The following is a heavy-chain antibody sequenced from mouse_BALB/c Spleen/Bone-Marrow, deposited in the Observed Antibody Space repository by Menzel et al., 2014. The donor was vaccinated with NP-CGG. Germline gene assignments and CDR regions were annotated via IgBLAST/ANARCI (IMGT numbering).Heavy chain of an antibody. CDR2: IWSGGST. V-gene: IGHV2-4*02. J-gene: IGHJ4*01. Sequence: QVQLQQSGPGLVQPSQSLFITCTVSGFSAISYGVHWVRQPPGKGLEWLGVIWSGGSTVYNAAFISRLSISKDNSKSQVFFKMNSLQADATALYYCARNDYGNPPDAMDYWGQGTSGTISS. CDR3: ARNDYGNPPDAMDY. CDR1: GFSAISYG. D-gene: IGHD2-1*01.